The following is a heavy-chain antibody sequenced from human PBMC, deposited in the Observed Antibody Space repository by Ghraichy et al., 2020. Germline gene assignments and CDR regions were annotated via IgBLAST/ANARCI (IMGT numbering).Heavy chain of an antibody. CDR2: IKQDESEK. CDR1: GFTFSSHW. CDR3: ARAVEYYYDSSGYYTY. V-gene: IGHV3-7*01. Sequence: GGSLRLSCAASGFTFSSHWMSWVRQAPGKGLEWVANIKQDESEKYYVDSVKGRFTISRDNAKNSLYLQMNSLRVEDTAVYYCARAVEYYYDSSGYYTYWGQGTLVTVSS. J-gene: IGHJ4*02. D-gene: IGHD3-22*01.